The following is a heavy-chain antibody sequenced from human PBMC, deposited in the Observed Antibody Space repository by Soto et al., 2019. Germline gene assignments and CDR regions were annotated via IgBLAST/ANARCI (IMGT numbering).Heavy chain of an antibody. V-gene: IGHV4-39*01. CDR1: IISATSPHSY. J-gene: IGHJ4*02. CDR2: LHFRGIT. Sequence: PSDILSLTYSISIISATSPHSYISWILHPPLNFPPCLGDLHFRGITSYNPSLKSRVTISVDTSNNQFSLELSSVTATDTAVYYCVRQPYGAYRYFFDNWGQGTPVTVSS. D-gene: IGHD5-18*01. CDR3: VRQPYGAYRYFFDN.